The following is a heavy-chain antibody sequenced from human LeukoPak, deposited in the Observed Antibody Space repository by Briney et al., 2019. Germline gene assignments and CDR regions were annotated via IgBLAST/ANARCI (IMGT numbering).Heavy chain of an antibody. CDR1: GGSISSGDYY. CDR3: ARSFGVVLDY. J-gene: IGHJ4*02. Sequence: TSETLSLTCTVSGGSISSGDYYWSWIRQPPGKGLEWIGYIYYSGSTYYNPSLKSRVTISVDTSKNQLSLKLSSVTAADTAVYYCARSFGVVLDYWGQGTLVTVSS. CDR2: IYYSGST. V-gene: IGHV4-30-4*08. D-gene: IGHD3-3*01.